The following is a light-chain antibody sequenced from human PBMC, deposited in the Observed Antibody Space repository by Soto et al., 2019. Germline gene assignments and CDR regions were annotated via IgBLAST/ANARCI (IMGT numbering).Light chain of an antibody. CDR1: SSNIGAGYD. Sequence: QSVLTQPPSVSGAPGQRVTISCTGSSSNIGAGYDVHWYQQLPGTAPKLLIYGNSNRPSGVPDRFSGSKSGPSASLAITGLQAEDVADYYCQSYDSSLRGSVFGGGTELTVL. J-gene: IGLJ3*02. V-gene: IGLV1-40*01. CDR2: GNS. CDR3: QSYDSSLRGSV.